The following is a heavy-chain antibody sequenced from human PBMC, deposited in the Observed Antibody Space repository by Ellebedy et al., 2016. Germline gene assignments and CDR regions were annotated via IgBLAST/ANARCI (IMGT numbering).Heavy chain of an antibody. D-gene: IGHD1-26*01. CDR2: INQDGSEK. CDR3: ARICIDISNWFDP. Sequence: GESLKISXVASGFTFSTSWMTWVRLAPGRGLEWVANINQDGSEKYYLDSVKGRFTISRDNARNSLYLQMNSLTAEDTAVYYCARICIDISNWFDPWGQGTLVTVSS. CDR1: GFTFSTSW. J-gene: IGHJ5*02. V-gene: IGHV3-7*04.